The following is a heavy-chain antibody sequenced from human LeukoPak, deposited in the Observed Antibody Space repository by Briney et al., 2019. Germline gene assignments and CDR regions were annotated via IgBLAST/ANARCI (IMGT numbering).Heavy chain of an antibody. V-gene: IGHV3-74*01. CDR1: GFTFSSYW. Sequence: GGSLRLSCAASGFTFSSYWMHWVRQAPGKGLVWVSRINSGGSSTSYADSVKGRFTISRDNAKNTLYLQMNSLRAEDTAVYYCARDLYSYGSYYYYYGMDVWGQGTTVTVSS. J-gene: IGHJ6*02. CDR3: ARDLYSYGSYYYYYGMDV. CDR2: INSGGSST. D-gene: IGHD5-18*01.